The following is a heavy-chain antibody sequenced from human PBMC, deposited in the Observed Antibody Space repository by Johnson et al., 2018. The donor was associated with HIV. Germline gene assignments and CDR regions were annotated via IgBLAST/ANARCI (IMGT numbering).Heavy chain of an antibody. J-gene: IGHJ3*02. CDR2: ISWNSGSI. V-gene: IGHV3-9*01. Sequence: QLVESGGGLVQPGRSLRLSCAASGFTFDDYAMHWVRQAPGKGLEWVTGISWNSGSIGYADSVKGRFTISRDNAKNSLYLQMNSLGVEDTALYYCAKGVYGDYGRPAFDIWGQGTMVTVSS. D-gene: IGHD4-17*01. CDR3: AKGVYGDYGRPAFDI. CDR1: GFTFDDYA.